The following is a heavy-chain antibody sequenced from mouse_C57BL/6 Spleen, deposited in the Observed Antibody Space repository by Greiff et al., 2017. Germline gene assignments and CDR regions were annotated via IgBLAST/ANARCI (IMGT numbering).Heavy chain of an antibody. Sequence: EVKLMESGGGLVKPGGSLKLSCAASGFTFSSYAMSWVRQTPEKRLEWVATISDGGSYTYYPDNVKGRFTISRDNAKNNLYLQRSHLKSEDTAMYYCAREVLWEGAWFAYWGQGPLVTVSA. J-gene: IGHJ3*01. CDR2: ISDGGSYT. CDR1: GFTFSSYA. D-gene: IGHD1-1*02. CDR3: AREVLWEGAWFAY. V-gene: IGHV5-4*01.